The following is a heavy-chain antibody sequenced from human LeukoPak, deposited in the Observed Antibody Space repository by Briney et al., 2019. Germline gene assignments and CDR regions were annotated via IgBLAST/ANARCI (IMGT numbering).Heavy chain of an antibody. CDR2: FSATDGSA. J-gene: IGHJ3*01. CDR1: GFTVSSYG. Sequence: GGSLRLSCAASGFTVSSYGMTWVRQAPGKGLEWVSAFSATDGSAQYAESVKGRFTSSRDNSKNSLYLQMNSLRDEDTAVYYCAKARIASAGTGAFDVWGQGTMVTVSS. D-gene: IGHD6-13*01. CDR3: AKARIASAGTGAFDV. V-gene: IGHV3-23*01.